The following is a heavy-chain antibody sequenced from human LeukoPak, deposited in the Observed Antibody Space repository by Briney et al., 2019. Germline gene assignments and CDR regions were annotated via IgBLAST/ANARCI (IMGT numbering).Heavy chain of an antibody. CDR2: ISGSGGST. V-gene: IGHV3-23*01. J-gene: IGHJ4*02. CDR3: AKGSSGWQYTENDY. Sequence: QPGGSLRLSCAASGFTCSSYAMSWVRQAPGKGLEWVSAISGSGGSTYYADAVKGRFTISRDNSKNTLYLQMNSLRAEDTAVYYCAKGSSGWQYTENDYWGQGTLVTVSS. D-gene: IGHD6-19*01. CDR1: GFTCSSYA.